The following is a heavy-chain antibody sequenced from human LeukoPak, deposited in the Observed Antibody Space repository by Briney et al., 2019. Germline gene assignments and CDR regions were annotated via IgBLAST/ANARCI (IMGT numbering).Heavy chain of an antibody. CDR1: GFTFSGSW. CDR2: INTDGTTI. V-gene: IGHV3-74*01. Sequence: GGSLRLSCAASGFTFSGSWMHWVRQAPGQGLVWVSRINTDGTTINYADSVKGRFTISRDNAKNTLYLQMHSLTAEDTAVYYCATAGNYRFDYWGQGNLVTVSS. J-gene: IGHJ4*02. D-gene: IGHD5-24*01. CDR3: ATAGNYRFDY.